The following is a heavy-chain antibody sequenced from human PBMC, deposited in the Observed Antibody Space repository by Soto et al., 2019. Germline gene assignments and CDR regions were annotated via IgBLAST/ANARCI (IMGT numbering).Heavy chain of an antibody. CDR1: GGSISSGGYY. V-gene: IGHV4-31*02. Sequence: NPSETLSLTCTVSGGSISSGGYYWSWIRQHPGKGLEWIGYIYYSGSTYYNPSLKSRVTISVDTSKNQFSLKLSSVTAADTAVYYCARGALDLSLDYWGQGTLVTVSS. CDR2: IYYSGST. J-gene: IGHJ4*02. CDR3: ARGALDLSLDY.